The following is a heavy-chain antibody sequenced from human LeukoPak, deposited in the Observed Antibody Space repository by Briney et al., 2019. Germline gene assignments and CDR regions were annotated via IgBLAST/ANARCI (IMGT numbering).Heavy chain of an antibody. CDR1: GGSISRYF. CDR2: ISSSGST. J-gene: IGHJ4*02. V-gene: IGHV4-59*08. Sequence: PSETLSLTCTVSGGSISRYFWTWIRLPPTKGLEWIGYISSSGSTSYNPSLTSRVTILIDTSKNHFSLKLSSVTAADTAVYYCARLIAVAGTFYYFDYWGQGTLVTVSS. D-gene: IGHD6-19*01. CDR3: ARLIAVAGTFYYFDY.